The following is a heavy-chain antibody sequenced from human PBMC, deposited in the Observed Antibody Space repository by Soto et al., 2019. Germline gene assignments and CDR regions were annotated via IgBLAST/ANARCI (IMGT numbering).Heavy chain of an antibody. CDR1: GGSFSCYY. Sequence: PSCTPSLPCSVYGGSFSCYYWSWIRQPPGKGLEWIGEINHSGSTNYNPSLKSRVTISVDTSKNQFSLKLSSVTAADTAVYYCARRVHDAFDIWGQGTMVTVSS. CDR3: ARRVHDAFDI. CDR2: INHSGST. V-gene: IGHV4-34*01. J-gene: IGHJ3*02.